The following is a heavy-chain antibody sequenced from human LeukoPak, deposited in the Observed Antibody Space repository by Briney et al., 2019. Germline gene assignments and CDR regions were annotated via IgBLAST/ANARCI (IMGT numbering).Heavy chain of an antibody. CDR1: GFSLSTHT. CDR3: AAEFCGGGRCYTGHSGHDY. CDR2: ISFDGTYK. J-gene: IGHJ4*02. D-gene: IGHD2-15*01. Sequence: GGSLRLSCAASGFSLSTHTMHWVRQAPDKGLERVAVISFDGTYKFYADSVKGRFTISRDSARNTLYLQMNSLRAEDAAVYYCAAEFCGGGRCYTGHSGHDYWGQGTLVTVSS. V-gene: IGHV3-30-3*02.